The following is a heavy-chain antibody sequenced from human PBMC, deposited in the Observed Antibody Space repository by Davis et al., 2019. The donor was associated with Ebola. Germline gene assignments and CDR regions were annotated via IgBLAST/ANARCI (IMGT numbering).Heavy chain of an antibody. CDR1: GFNLSSYW. Sequence: PGGSLRLSCAASGFNLSSYWMHWVRQAPGKGLVWVSRIYIDGGYTTYADSVKGRFTISRDNSKNTLSLLMDSLRADDTAVYYCAKSFLITGSHMSEFRGVDYWGQGTVVTVSS. CDR2: IYIDGGYT. V-gene: IGHV3-74*03. J-gene: IGHJ4*02. CDR3: AKSFLITGSHMSEFRGVDY. D-gene: IGHD2-8*02.